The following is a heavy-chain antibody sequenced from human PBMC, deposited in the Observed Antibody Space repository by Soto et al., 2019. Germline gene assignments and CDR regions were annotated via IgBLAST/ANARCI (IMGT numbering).Heavy chain of an antibody. V-gene: IGHV1-3*01. Sequence: QVQLVQSGAGVKKPGASVRVSCKASGYTFTSHAMHWVRQAPGQRLEWMGGINAGEGNTKYSQKFRGRVTITRDTSASTAYVELNSLRSEETAVYYCARGSGSHFPYFDHWGQGILVTVSS. J-gene: IGHJ4*02. CDR2: INAGEGNT. D-gene: IGHD1-26*01. CDR1: GYTFTSHA. CDR3: ARGSGSHFPYFDH.